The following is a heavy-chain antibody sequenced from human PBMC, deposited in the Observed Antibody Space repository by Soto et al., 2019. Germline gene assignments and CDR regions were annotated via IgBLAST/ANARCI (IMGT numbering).Heavy chain of an antibody. CDR2: INHAGST. Sequence: PSETLSLTCTVSGDSIIGFYWSWIRQPPGKGLEWIGYINHAGSTYYSPSLQSRVTVSLDSSKNQFSLYLQMNSLRAEDTAVYYCATSRTGTSPFDYWGQGTLVTVSS. CDR1: GDSIIGFY. V-gene: IGHV4-59*04. D-gene: IGHD1-7*01. CDR3: ATSRTGTSPFDY. J-gene: IGHJ4*02.